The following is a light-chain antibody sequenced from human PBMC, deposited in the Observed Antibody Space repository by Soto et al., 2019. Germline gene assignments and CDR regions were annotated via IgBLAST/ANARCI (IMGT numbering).Light chain of an antibody. J-gene: IGKJ5*01. CDR2: SAS. CDR1: QSVSSSY. Sequence: EIVLTQSPAILSLSPGERATLSCRASQSVSSSYIAWYQQKPGQAPRLLIYSASTRATGIPDRFSGSGSGTDFSLTISRLEPEDFAVYYCQQYGSSPRVTFGQGTRREIK. V-gene: IGKV3-20*01. CDR3: QQYGSSPRVT.